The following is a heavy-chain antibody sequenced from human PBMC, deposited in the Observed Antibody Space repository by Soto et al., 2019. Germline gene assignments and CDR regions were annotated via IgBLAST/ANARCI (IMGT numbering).Heavy chain of an antibody. CDR1: GGTFSSYT. CDR2: IIPILGIA. D-gene: IGHD2-2*01. J-gene: IGHJ4*02. Sequence: QVQLVQSGAEVKKPGSSVKVSCKASGGTFSSYTISWVRQAPGQGLEWMGRIIPILGIANYAQKFQGRVTITADKSTSTAYMELSSRRSEDTAVYYCASFADPPYCSRNSCYDYWGQGTLVTVSS. CDR3: ASFADPPYCSRNSCYDY. V-gene: IGHV1-69*02.